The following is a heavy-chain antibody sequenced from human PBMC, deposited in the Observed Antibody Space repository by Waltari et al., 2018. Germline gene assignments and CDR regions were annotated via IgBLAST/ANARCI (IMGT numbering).Heavy chain of an antibody. V-gene: IGHV4-39*07. J-gene: IGHJ5*02. CDR1: GGSISDTFYY. D-gene: IGHD5-12*01. CDR2: HYYDENT. Sequence: QLQLQQSGARLVKPSETLSLTCAVSGGSISDTFYYWIWLPQPPGKGLVWVMNHYYDENTHYNTSLKSRVIISKDTSKNQTSMKLTTVNAADTAVYYCVVHYSGYIGSWFDHWGQGTLVTVSS. CDR3: VVHYSGYIGSWFDH.